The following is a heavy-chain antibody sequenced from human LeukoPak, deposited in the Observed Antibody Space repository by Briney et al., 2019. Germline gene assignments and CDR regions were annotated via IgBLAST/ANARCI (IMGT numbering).Heavy chain of an antibody. V-gene: IGHV3-15*01. Sequence: PGGSLRLSCAGSGFTFSNAWMTWVRQAPGKGLEWVGRIKTKTDGGTTDYAAPVKGRFTISRDDSRNTPYLQMNSLRTEDTAVYYWARVPTIFGVVNKDVWGKGTTVTVSS. CDR2: IKTKTDGGTT. CDR1: GFTFSNAW. CDR3: ARVPTIFGVVNKDV. D-gene: IGHD3-3*01. J-gene: IGHJ6*04.